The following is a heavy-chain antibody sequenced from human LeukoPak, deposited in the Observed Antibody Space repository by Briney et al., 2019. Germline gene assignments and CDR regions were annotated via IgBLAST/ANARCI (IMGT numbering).Heavy chain of an antibody. J-gene: IGHJ4*02. Sequence: GRSLRLSCAASGFTFSSYAMHWVRQAPGKGLEWVAVISYDGSNKYYADSVKGRFTISRDNSKNSLYLQMNSPRAVDTAVYYCARDNDGTLDYWGQGTLVTVSS. CDR2: ISYDGSNK. CDR3: ARDNDGTLDY. CDR1: GFTFSSYA. D-gene: IGHD1-1*01. V-gene: IGHV3-30*04.